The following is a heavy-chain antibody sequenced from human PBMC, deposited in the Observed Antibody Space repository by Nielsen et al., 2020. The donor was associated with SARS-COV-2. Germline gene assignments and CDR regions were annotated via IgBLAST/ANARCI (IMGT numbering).Heavy chain of an antibody. CDR3: ARGGWPRPFDY. D-gene: IGHD5-24*01. J-gene: IGHJ4*02. CDR2: ISSSSTK. CDR1: GFTFNNYE. V-gene: IGHV3-69-1*01. Sequence: GESLKISCAASGFTFNNYEMNWVRQAPGKGLEWVAYISSSSTKYYADSVKGRFTISRDNAKDSLYLQMNSLRVEDAAVYYCARGGWPRPFDYWGQGTLVTVSS.